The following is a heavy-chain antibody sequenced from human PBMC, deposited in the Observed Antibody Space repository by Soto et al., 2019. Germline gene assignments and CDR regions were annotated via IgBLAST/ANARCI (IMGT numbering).Heavy chain of an antibody. CDR3: ARHPPYIGPDY. V-gene: IGHV4-39*01. D-gene: IGHD5-12*01. J-gene: IGHJ4*02. CDR1: GGSISSSSYY. CDR2: IYYSGST. Sequence: PSETLSLTCTVSGGSISSSSYYWGWIRQPPGKGLEWIGSIYYSGSTYYNPSLKSRVTISVDTSKNQFSLKLSSVTAADTAVYYCARHPPYIGPDYWGQGTLVTVSS.